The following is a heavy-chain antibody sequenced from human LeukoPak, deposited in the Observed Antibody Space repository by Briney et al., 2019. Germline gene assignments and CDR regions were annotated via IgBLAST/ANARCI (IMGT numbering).Heavy chain of an antibody. CDR2: IYYSGST. CDR1: GGSISSSSYY. J-gene: IGHJ3*02. Sequence: SETLSLTCTVSGGSISSSSYYWGWIRQPPGKGLEWIGSIYYSGSTYYNPSLKRRVTISVDTSKNQFSLKLSSVTAADTAVYYCAREMRVTAVAFDIWGQGTMVTVSS. CDR3: AREMRVTAVAFDI. D-gene: IGHD2-21*02. V-gene: IGHV4-39*07.